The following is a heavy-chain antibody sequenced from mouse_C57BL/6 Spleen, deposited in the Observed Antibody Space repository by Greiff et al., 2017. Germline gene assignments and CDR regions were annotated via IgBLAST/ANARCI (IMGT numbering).Heavy chain of an antibody. CDR1: GYTFTDYE. J-gene: IGHJ4*01. V-gene: IGHV1-15*01. D-gene: IGHD2-2*01. CDR2: IDPETGGT. Sequence: QVQLQQSGAELVRPGASVTLSCKASGYTFTDYEMHWVKQTPVHGLEWIGAIDPETGGTAYNQKFKGKAILTADKSSSTAYMELSSLTSEDSAVYYCTRGLLWLRSRGGRYAMDYWGQGTSVTVSA. CDR3: TRGLLWLRSRGGRYAMDY.